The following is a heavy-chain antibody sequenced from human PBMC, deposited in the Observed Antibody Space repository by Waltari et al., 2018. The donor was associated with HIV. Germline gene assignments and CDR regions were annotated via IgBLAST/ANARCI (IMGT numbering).Heavy chain of an antibody. D-gene: IGHD3-22*01. CDR3: ARLSRVNRGYYDTSGFRPFDP. CDR1: GGSFSGHY. V-gene: IGHV4-34*01. Sequence: QVQLQQWGAGLLKPSETLSLTCAVYGGSFSGHYWSWIRQSPGKGLELIGEIKHTWSPNINPSLKDPVTIAVDAAENQFFLKRSSVTAADTGVYYFARLSRVNRGYYDTSGFRPFDPWGQGSLVTVSS. J-gene: IGHJ5*02. CDR2: IKHTWSP.